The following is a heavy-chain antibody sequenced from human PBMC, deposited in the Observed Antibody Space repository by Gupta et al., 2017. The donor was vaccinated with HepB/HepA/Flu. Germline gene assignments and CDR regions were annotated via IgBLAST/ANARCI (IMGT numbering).Heavy chain of an antibody. V-gene: IGHV3-30*18. Sequence: QVQLVESGGGVVQPGRSLRLSCAASGFTFSSYGMHWVRQAPGKGLEWVAVISYDENNKNYADSVKGRFTISRDNSKNTLYLQMNSLRPEDTAVYYCAKDSHSYGYSSDYWGQGTLVTVSS. D-gene: IGHD5-18*01. CDR1: GFTFSSYG. CDR2: ISYDENNK. CDR3: AKDSHSYGYSSDY. J-gene: IGHJ4*02.